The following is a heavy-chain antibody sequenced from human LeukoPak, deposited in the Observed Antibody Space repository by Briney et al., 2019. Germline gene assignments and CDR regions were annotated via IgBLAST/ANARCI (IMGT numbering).Heavy chain of an antibody. CDR3: ARGIRLGYGSGRDWFDP. J-gene: IGHJ5*02. CDR1: GGFISSFY. V-gene: IGHV4-4*07. CDR2: IYTSGST. Sequence: SETLSLTCTVSGGFISSFYWSWIRQPAGKGLEWIGRIYTSGSTNYNPSLKSRVTMSVDTSKYQFSLKLNSVTAADTAVYYCARGIRLGYGSGRDWFDPWGQGTLVTVSS. D-gene: IGHD3-10*01.